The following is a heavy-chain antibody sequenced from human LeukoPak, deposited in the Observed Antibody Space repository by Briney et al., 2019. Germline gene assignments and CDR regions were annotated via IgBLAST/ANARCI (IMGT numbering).Heavy chain of an antibody. J-gene: IGHJ4*02. CDR1: GFTVSSNY. Sequence: GGSLRLSCAASGFTVSSNYMSWVRQAPGKGLEWVSGLYSGGGTYYADSVKGRFDISRDNSKNTLYLQMNSLRAEDTAVYYCARVIGSYGDSAYWGQGTLVTVSS. CDR2: LYSGGGT. V-gene: IGHV3-66*01. D-gene: IGHD4-17*01. CDR3: ARVIGSYGDSAY.